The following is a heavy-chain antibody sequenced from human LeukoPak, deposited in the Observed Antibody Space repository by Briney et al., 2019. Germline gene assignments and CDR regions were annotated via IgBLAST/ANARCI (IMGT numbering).Heavy chain of an antibody. CDR2: IYWDDDK. D-gene: IGHD5-18*01. J-gene: IGHJ4*02. CDR3: AHVDSYSYGSNYYFDY. Sequence: SGPTLVNPTQTLTLTCTFSGFSLSASGVGVGWIREPPGKGLEWLALIYWDDDKRYSPSLKSRLTITKDTSKNQVVLTMTNMDPVDTATYYCAHVDSYSYGSNYYFDYWGQGTLVTVSS. V-gene: IGHV2-5*02. CDR1: GFSLSASGVG.